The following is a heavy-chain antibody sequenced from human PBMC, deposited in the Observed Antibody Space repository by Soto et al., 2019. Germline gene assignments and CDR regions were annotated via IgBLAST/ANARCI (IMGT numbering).Heavy chain of an antibody. V-gene: IGHV1-8*01. CDR3: ARAPRGYPYFAY. CDR1: GYTFTSYD. J-gene: IGHJ4*02. D-gene: IGHD1-1*01. Sequence: ASVKVSCKASGYTFTSYDINWVRQATGQGLEWMGWMNPNSGNTGYAQKFQGRVTMTRNTSISTAYMELSRLRSEDTAVYYCARAPRGYPYFAYWGQGTLVTVSS. CDR2: MNPNSGNT.